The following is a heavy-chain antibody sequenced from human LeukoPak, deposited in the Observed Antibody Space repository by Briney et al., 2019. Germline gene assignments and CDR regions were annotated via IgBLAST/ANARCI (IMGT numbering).Heavy chain of an antibody. J-gene: IGHJ5*02. V-gene: IGHV1-8*01. D-gene: IGHD6-13*01. Sequence: ASVKVSCKASGYTFTSYDINWVRQATGQGLEWMGWMNPNSGDTAYAQKFQGRVTMTRDTSISTAYMELSSLRSEDTAVYYCATPTGGWNSSWFAPGGKGPLVTVS. CDR2: MNPNSGDT. CDR3: ATPTGGWNSSWFAP. CDR1: GYTFTSYD.